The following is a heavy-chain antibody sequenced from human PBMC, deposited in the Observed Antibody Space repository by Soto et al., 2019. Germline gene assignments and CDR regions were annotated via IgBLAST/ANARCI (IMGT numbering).Heavy chain of an antibody. CDR1: GGSISSGGYD. J-gene: IGHJ6*02. CDR2: IYYSGST. V-gene: IGHV4-31*03. CDR3: ARVRPDYVIYYYYYGMDV. Sequence: SETLSLTCTVSGGSISSGGYDWSWIRQHPXKGLEWIGYIYYSGSTYYNPSLKSRVTISVDTSKNQFSLKLSSVTAADTAVYYCARVRPDYVIYYYYYGMDVWGQGTTVTVPS. D-gene: IGHD4-17*01.